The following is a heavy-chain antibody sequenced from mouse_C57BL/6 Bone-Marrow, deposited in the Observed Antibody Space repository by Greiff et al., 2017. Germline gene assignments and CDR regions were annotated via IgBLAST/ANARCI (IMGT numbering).Heavy chain of an antibody. CDR1: GFTFSDFY. V-gene: IGHV7-1*01. J-gene: IGHJ4*01. CDR3: ARDAWAMDD. Sequence: EVNVVESGGGLVQSGRSLRLSCATSGFTFSDFYMEWVRQAPGKGLEWIAASRNKANDYTTEYSASVKGRFIVSRDTSQSILYLQMNALRAEDTAIYYCARDAWAMDDWGQGTSVTVSS. CDR2: SRNKANDYTT.